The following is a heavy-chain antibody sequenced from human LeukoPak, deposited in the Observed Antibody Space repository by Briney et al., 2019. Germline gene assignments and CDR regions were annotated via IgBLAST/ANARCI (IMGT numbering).Heavy chain of an antibody. CDR3: ARGRAGRNFDTTGYYPLDS. J-gene: IGHJ4*02. Sequence: GASVKVSCKASGGTFSGYGFSWVRQAPGQGLEWMGRIIPIIGRVNYAQNFQARVTIIADRSTTTVYLELSNLRSDDTAVYYCARGRAGRNFDTTGYYPLDSWDQGTRVTVSS. CDR1: GGTFSGYG. CDR2: IIPIIGRV. V-gene: IGHV1-69*04. D-gene: IGHD3-22*01.